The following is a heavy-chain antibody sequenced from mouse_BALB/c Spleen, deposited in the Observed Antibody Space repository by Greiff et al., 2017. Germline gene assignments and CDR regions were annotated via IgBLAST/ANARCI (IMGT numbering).Heavy chain of an antibody. CDR1: GYSITSDYA. CDR2: ISYSGST. CDR3: ARYDYDRGYYFDY. V-gene: IGHV3-2*02. Sequence: VQLQQSGPGLVKPSQSLSLTCTVTGYSITSDYAWNWIRQFPGNKLEWMGYISYSGSTSYNPSLKSRISITRDTSKNQFFLQLNSVTTEDTATYYCARYDYDRGYYFDYWGQGTTLTVSS. D-gene: IGHD2-4*01. J-gene: IGHJ2*01.